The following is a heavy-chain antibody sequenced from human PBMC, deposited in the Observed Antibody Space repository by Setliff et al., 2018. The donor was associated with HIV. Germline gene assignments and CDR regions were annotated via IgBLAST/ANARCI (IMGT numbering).Heavy chain of an antibody. CDR3: ARWVYNSAWSLDY. D-gene: IGHD6-19*01. CDR1: GDSIRGYY. V-gene: IGHV4-59*08. Sequence: PSETLSLTCTVSGDSIRGYYWSWIRQPPGKGLEWMGYVFYTGFAAYNPSLKSRLTISVDTSKSQFSLTLTSVTAADSATYYCARWVYNSAWSLDYWGQGTLVTVSS. CDR2: VFYTGFA. J-gene: IGHJ4*02.